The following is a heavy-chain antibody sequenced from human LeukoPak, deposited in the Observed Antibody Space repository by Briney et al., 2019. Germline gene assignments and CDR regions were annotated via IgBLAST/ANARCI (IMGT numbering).Heavy chain of an antibody. CDR1: GYAFTGYY. CDR2: INPNSGGT. D-gene: IGHD3-16*01. V-gene: IGHV1-2*04. CDR3: ARGLGGDTFGGPEGY. Sequence: ASVKVSCKASGYAFTGYYMHWMRQAPGQGLEWMGWINPNSGGTNYAQKFQGWVTMTRDMSISTAYMELSRLRSDDTAVYYCARGLGGDTFGGPEGYWGQGTLVTVSS. J-gene: IGHJ4*02.